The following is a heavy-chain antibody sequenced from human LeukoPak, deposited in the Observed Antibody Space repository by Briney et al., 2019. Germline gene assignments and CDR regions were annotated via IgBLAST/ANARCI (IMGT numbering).Heavy chain of an antibody. Sequence: SGGSLRLSCAASGFTFSSYAMSWVRQAPGKGLEWVSAISGSGGSTYYADSVKGRFTISRDNSKNTLYLQMNSLRAGDTAVYYCARGIAVAGSSRRAFDIWGQGTMVTVSS. D-gene: IGHD6-19*01. V-gene: IGHV3-23*01. J-gene: IGHJ3*02. CDR1: GFTFSSYA. CDR3: ARGIAVAGSSRRAFDI. CDR2: ISGSGGST.